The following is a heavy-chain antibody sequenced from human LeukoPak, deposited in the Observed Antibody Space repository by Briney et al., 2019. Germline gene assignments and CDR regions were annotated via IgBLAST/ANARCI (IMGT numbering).Heavy chain of an antibody. Sequence: PGGSLRLSCAASGFTFSTYGMHWVRQAPGKGLEWVALIFYDGSKTYYADSMKGRFTISRDNAKNSLYLQMNSLRAEDTAVYYCAELGITMIGGVWGKGTTVTISS. CDR1: GFTFSTYG. V-gene: IGHV3-33*03. CDR3: AELGITMIGGV. CDR2: IFYDGSKT. D-gene: IGHD3-10*02. J-gene: IGHJ6*04.